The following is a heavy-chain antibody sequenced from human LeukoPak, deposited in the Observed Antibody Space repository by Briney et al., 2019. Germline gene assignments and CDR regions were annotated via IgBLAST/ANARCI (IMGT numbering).Heavy chain of an antibody. Sequence: TGGSLRLSCAASGFTFRSYAMHWVRQAPGKGLEWVAVISYDGSNKYYADSVKGRFTISRDNSKNTLYLQMNSLRAEDTAVYYCARDGLYDYVWGSYRLEYYFDYWGQGTLVTVSS. CDR2: ISYDGSNK. CDR1: GFTFRSYA. J-gene: IGHJ4*02. CDR3: ARDGLYDYVWGSYRLEYYFDY. D-gene: IGHD3-16*02. V-gene: IGHV3-30*04.